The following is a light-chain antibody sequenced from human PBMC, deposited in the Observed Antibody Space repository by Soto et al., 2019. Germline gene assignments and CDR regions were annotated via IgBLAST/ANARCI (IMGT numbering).Light chain of an antibody. CDR3: QQYDNLPRT. V-gene: IGKV1-33*01. J-gene: IGKJ1*01. Sequence: DIQMTQSPSSLSASVGDRVTITCQASQDISDHLNWFQQKPGRAPKLLIYGGSGLETGVPSRFSGSGFGTDFTFTISSLQPEDIATYYCQQYDNLPRTFGQGTKVEIK. CDR2: GGS. CDR1: QDISDH.